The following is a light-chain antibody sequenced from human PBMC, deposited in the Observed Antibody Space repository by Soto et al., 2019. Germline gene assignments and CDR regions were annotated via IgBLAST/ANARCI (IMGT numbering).Light chain of an antibody. CDR1: QSVSSSY. Sequence: ENVLTQSPGTLPLSPGERATLACRASQSVSSSYLTWYQQEPGQAPRLLIYGASSMANDISDRFSGSGSGTDFTLTISRLEPEDFAVYYCQQYDSSPVTFGQGNKLEIK. J-gene: IGKJ2*01. CDR3: QQYDSSPVT. V-gene: IGKV3-20*01. CDR2: GAS.